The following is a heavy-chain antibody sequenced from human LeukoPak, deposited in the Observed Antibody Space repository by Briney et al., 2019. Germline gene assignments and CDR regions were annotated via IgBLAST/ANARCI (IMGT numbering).Heavy chain of an antibody. CDR3: AKERSSRTYYSAFDL. CDR2: IIGSSSST. CDR1: GFTFSSYG. Sequence: PGGSLRLSCAASGFTFSSYGMSWVRQAPGKGLEWVSGIIGSSSSTYYADSVRGRFTISRDNSRNTLYLQMNSLTAEDTAVYYCAKERSSRTYYSAFDLWGQGTMVTVSS. J-gene: IGHJ3*01. V-gene: IGHV3-23*01. D-gene: IGHD3-10*01.